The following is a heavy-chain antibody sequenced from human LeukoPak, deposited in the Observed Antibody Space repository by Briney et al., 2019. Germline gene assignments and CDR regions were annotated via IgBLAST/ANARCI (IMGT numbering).Heavy chain of an antibody. J-gene: IGHJ4*02. CDR2: IYTSGST. CDR3: ARARGVCTNGVCYRAYYFDY. CDR1: GGSISSYY. Sequence: SETLSLTCTVSGGSISSYYGSWIRQPAGKGLEWIGRIYTSGSTNYNPSLKSRVTMSVDTSKNQFSLKLSSVTAADTAVYYCARARGVCTNGVCYRAYYFDYWGQGTLVTVSS. V-gene: IGHV4-4*07. D-gene: IGHD2-8*01.